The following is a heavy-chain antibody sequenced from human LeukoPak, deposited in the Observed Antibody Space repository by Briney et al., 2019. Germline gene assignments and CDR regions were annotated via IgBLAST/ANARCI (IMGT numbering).Heavy chain of an antibody. CDR1: DDSFSSHY. Sequence: PSETLSLTCAVSDDSFSSHYRTWIRQPPGKGLEWIGYISYIGSTNYNTSLKSRVTISIDTSKNQFSLKLSSVTAADTAVYYCARDLVTVTKGFDIWGRGTMVSVSS. CDR2: ISYIGST. CDR3: ARDLVTVTKGFDI. V-gene: IGHV4-59*11. D-gene: IGHD4-17*01. J-gene: IGHJ3*02.